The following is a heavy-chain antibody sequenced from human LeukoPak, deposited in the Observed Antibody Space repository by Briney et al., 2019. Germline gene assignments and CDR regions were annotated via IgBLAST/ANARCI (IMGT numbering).Heavy chain of an antibody. J-gene: IGHJ4*02. D-gene: IGHD6-13*01. V-gene: IGHV4-59*08. Sequence: SETLSLTCTVSGGSISTYYWSWIRQAPGKGLEWIGYIYNSGSTKYNPSLKSRVTMSIDTSKNQFSLNLDSVTAADTAVYYCARHGGSWTLDYWGQGTLVTVSS. CDR3: ARHGGSWTLDY. CDR1: GGSISTYY. CDR2: IYNSGST.